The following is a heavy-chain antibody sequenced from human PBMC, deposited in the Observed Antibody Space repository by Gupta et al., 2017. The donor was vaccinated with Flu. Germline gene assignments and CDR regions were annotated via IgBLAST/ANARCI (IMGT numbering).Heavy chain of an antibody. Sequence: EVQLVESGGGLVQPGGSLRLSCAASGFTFSTYWMQWVRQAPGKGLVWVSRINSDGSSTSYADSVKGRFTISRDNAKNTLYLQMNSLRAEDTAVYYCAQIWSGYPYYFDYWGQGTLVTVSS. V-gene: IGHV3-74*01. J-gene: IGHJ4*02. CDR2: INSDGSST. CDR3: AQIWSGYPYYFDY. CDR1: GFTFSTYW. D-gene: IGHD3-3*01.